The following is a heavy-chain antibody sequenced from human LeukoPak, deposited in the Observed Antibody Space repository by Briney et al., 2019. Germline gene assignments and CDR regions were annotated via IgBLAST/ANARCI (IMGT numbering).Heavy chain of an antibody. J-gene: IGHJ4*02. Sequence: GGSLRLSCAAPGFTFSNYGMHWVRQAPGKGLEWVAVISYDGNNKYYADSVKGRFTISRDNSKNTLYLQMNSLRAEDTAVYYCAKDPGTGNDYWGQGTLVTVSS. CDR3: AKDPGTGNDY. CDR1: GFTFSNYG. V-gene: IGHV3-30*18. CDR2: ISYDGNNK. D-gene: IGHD3/OR15-3a*01.